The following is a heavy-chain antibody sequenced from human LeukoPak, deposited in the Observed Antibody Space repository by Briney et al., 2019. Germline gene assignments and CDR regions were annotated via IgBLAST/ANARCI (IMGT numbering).Heavy chain of an antibody. CDR3: ARQGSSTTSWQTIDY. Sequence: GGSLQISCKGSGYIFTDHWIAWGRPVPGKGLGGVGIINPVDSETRYSPSFQGQVTISVDKSITTASLQWSSLRASDTAMYYCARQGSSTTSWQTIDYWGQGTLVSVSS. CDR1: GYIFTDHW. V-gene: IGHV5-51*01. D-gene: IGHD2-2*01. CDR2: INPVDSET. J-gene: IGHJ4*02.